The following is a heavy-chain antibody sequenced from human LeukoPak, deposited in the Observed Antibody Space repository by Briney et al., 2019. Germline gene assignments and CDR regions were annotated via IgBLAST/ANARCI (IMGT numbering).Heavy chain of an antibody. V-gene: IGHV4-59*08. D-gene: IGHD1-7*01. CDR3: AGRTGTLDY. J-gene: IGHJ4*02. CDR1: GGSISSYY. Sequence: SETLSLTCTASGGSISSYYWSWIRQPPGKGLEWIGYIYYSGSTNYNPSLKSRVTISVDTSKNQFSLKLSSVTAADTAVYYCAGRTGTLDYWGQGTLVTVSS. CDR2: IYYSGST.